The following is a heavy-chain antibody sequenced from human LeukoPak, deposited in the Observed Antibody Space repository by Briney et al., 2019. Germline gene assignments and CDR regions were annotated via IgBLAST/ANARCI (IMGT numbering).Heavy chain of an antibody. CDR2: IIPIFGTA. D-gene: IGHD3-10*01. CDR1: GGTFSSYA. V-gene: IGHV1-69*05. J-gene: IGHJ4*02. Sequence: SVRVSCKASGGTFSSYAISWVRQAPGQGLEWIGGIIPIFGTANYAQKFQGRVTITTDESTSTAYMELSSLRSEDTAVYYCAREIGAEGFGFDYWGQGTLFTVSS. CDR3: AREIGAEGFGFDY.